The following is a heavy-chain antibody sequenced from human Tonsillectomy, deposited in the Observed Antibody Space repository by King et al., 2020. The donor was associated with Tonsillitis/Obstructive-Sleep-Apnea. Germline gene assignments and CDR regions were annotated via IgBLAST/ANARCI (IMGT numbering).Heavy chain of an antibody. CDR3: ARGGAKQQLAYYYYYYMDV. CDR1: GGSFSGYY. J-gene: IGHJ6*03. Sequence: VQLQQWGAGLLKPSETLSLTCAVYGGSFSGYYWSWIRQPPGKGLEWIGEINHSGSTNYNPSLKSRVTISVDTSKNQFSLKLSSVTAADTAVYYCARGGAKQQLAYYYYYYMDVWGKGTTVTVSS. D-gene: IGHD6-13*01. V-gene: IGHV4-34*01. CDR2: INHSGST.